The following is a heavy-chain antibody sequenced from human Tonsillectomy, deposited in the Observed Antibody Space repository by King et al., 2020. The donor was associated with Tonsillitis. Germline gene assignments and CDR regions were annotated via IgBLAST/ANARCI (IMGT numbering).Heavy chain of an antibody. V-gene: IGHV3-7*01. CDR3: ARASSYYYDTSGYYPDFDY. CDR1: GFTFSNYW. J-gene: IGHJ4*02. D-gene: IGHD3-22*01. CDR2: IKQDGSEK. Sequence: EVQLVESGGGLVQPGGSLRLSCAASGFTFSNYWMSWVRQAPGKGLEWVANIKQDGSEKYYVDSVKGRFTISRDNAKNSLFLQINSLRVEDTAVYYCARASSYYYDTSGYYPDFDYWGQGTLGTV.